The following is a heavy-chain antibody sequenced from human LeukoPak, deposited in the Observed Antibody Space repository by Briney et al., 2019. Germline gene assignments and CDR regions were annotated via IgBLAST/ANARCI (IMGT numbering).Heavy chain of an antibody. CDR2: IYTSGST. CDR1: GGSISSGSYY. Sequence: SETLSLTCTVSGGSISSGSYYWSWIRQPAGKGLEWIGRIYTSGSTNYNPSLKSRVTISVDTSKNQFSLKLSSVTAADTAVYYCARDPGKTTYLMNWFDPWGQGTLVTVSS. CDR3: ARDPGKTTYLMNWFDP. V-gene: IGHV4-61*02. J-gene: IGHJ5*02. D-gene: IGHD1-14*01.